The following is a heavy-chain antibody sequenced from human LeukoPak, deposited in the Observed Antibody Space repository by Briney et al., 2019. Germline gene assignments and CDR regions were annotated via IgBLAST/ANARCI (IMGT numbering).Heavy chain of an antibody. V-gene: IGHV4-4*02. Sequence: SGTLSLTCAVSGGSISSSNWWSWVRQPPGEGLEWIGEIYHSGSTNYNPSLKSRVTISVDKSKKQFSLKLNSVTAADTAVYYCARARAAAGSDFDYWGQGTLVTVSS. D-gene: IGHD6-13*01. CDR2: IYHSGST. J-gene: IGHJ4*02. CDR1: GGSISSSNW. CDR3: ARARAAAGSDFDY.